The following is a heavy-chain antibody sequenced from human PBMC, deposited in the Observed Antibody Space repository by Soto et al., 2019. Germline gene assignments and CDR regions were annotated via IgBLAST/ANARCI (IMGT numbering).Heavy chain of an antibody. Sequence: HGESLKISCKGSGYSXTSYWMGWVRQMPGKGLEWMGIIYPGDSDTRYRPSFQGQVTISADKSINTAYLQWNSLKASDTAIYYCARSRVSSWYGSGYWGQGTLVTVSS. V-gene: IGHV5-51*01. J-gene: IGHJ4*02. D-gene: IGHD6-13*01. CDR2: IYPGDSDT. CDR1: GYSXTSYW. CDR3: ARSRVSSWYGSGY.